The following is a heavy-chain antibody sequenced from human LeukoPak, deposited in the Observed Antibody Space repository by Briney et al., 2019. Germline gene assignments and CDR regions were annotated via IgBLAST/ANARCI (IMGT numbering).Heavy chain of an antibody. V-gene: IGHV1-2*02. D-gene: IGHD2-15*01. CDR1: GYTFTGYY. CDR3: ARITLAAIRAFDI. CDR2: INPNSGGT. Sequence: ASVKVSCKASGYTFTGYYMHWVRQAPGQGLEWMGWINPNSGGTNYAQKFQGRVTMTRDTSINTAYMELSRLRSDDTAVYYCARITLAAIRAFDIWGQGTMVTVSS. J-gene: IGHJ3*02.